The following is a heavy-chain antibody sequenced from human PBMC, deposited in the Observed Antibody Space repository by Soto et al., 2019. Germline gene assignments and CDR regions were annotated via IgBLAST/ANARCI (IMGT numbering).Heavy chain of an antibody. Sequence: ASVKVSCKASGYAFTSYGISWVRQAPGQGLEWMGWISAYNGNTNYAQKLQGRVTMTTDTSTSTDYMELRSLRSDDTAVYYCARDKGVRTKSRWFEPWGQGTLVSVAS. D-gene: IGHD1-7*01. CDR3: ARDKGVRTKSRWFEP. CDR2: ISAYNGNT. J-gene: IGHJ5*02. CDR1: GYAFTSYG. V-gene: IGHV1-18*04.